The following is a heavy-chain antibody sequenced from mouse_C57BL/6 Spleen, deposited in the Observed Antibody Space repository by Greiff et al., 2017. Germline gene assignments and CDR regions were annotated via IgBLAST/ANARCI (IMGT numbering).Heavy chain of an antibody. CDR1: GFTFSSYA. CDR3: TRDEGLRGYFDY. Sequence: EVQVVESGEGLVKPGGSLKLSCAASGFTFSSYAMSWVRQTPEKRLEWVAYISSGGDYIYYADTVKGRFTISRDNARNTLYLQMSSLKSEDTAMYYCTRDEGLRGYFDYRGQGTTLTVSS. CDR2: ISSGGDYI. D-gene: IGHD2-4*01. J-gene: IGHJ2*01. V-gene: IGHV5-9-1*02.